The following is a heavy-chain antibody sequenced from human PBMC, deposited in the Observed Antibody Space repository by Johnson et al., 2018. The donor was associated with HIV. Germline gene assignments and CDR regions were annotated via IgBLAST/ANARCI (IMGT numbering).Heavy chain of an antibody. Sequence: QVQLVESGGGVVRPGGSLRLSCAASGFTFDDYGMSWVRQAPGKGLEWVPVIWYDGSNKYYADAVKGRFTISRDNSKNTLYQKKNSLRAEDTAVYDCAKELSIAARPAAFDIWGQGTMVTVSS. CDR1: GFTFDDYG. CDR3: AKELSIAARPAAFDI. V-gene: IGHV3-33*06. D-gene: IGHD6-6*01. J-gene: IGHJ3*02. CDR2: IWYDGSNK.